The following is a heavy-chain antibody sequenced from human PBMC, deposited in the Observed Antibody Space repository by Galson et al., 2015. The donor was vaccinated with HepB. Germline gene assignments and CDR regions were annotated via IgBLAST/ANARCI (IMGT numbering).Heavy chain of an antibody. Sequence: SLRLSCAASGFTFSDYYMSWIRQAPGKGLEWVSYISSSSSYTNYADSVKGRFTISRDNAKNSLYLQMNSLRAEDTAVYYCARDSGGYSGYEDYYYYMDVWGKGTTVTVSS. V-gene: IGHV3-11*06. CDR1: GFTFSDYY. CDR3: ARDSGGYSGYEDYYYYMDV. D-gene: IGHD5-12*01. J-gene: IGHJ6*03. CDR2: ISSSSSYT.